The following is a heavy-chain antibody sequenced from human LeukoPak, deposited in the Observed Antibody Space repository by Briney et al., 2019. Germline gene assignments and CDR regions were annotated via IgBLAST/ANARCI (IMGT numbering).Heavy chain of an antibody. J-gene: IGHJ5*02. CDR1: GGYTGSHY. D-gene: IGHD2/OR15-2a*01. CDR3: ARDFYASGFYFWFDP. V-gene: IGHV4-4*07. Sequence: SETLSLTCTVSGGYTGSHYWSWIRQPAGKGLEWIGRISPSGTTHYNPSLGSRVTMSVDTSKNYFSLRLSSVTAADTAVYYCARDFYASGFYFWFDPWGQGILVTVSS. CDR2: ISPSGTT.